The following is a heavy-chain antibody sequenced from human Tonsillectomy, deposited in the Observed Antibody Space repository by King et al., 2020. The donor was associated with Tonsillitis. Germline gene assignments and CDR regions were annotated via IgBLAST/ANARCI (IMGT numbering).Heavy chain of an antibody. CDR2: IYYSGST. Sequence: QLQESGPGLVKPSETLSLACTVSGDSISSSTYYWGWIRQPPGKGLEWIGRIYYSGSTYYNPSLKSRVTISVDTSKNQFSLKLSSVTAADTAVYYCARLGGVRDSDYGGGFDYWGQGTLATVSS. D-gene: IGHD4-17*01. CDR1: GDSISSSTYY. V-gene: IGHV4-39*01. CDR3: ARLGGVRDSDYGGGFDY. J-gene: IGHJ4*02.